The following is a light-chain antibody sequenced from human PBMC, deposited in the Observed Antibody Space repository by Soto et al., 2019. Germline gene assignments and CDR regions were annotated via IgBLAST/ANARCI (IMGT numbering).Light chain of an antibody. CDR2: HAS. Sequence: EIVMTQSPATVSVSPGERATLSCRASQSVSDKLAWYQQKPGQAPRLLIYHASARATGIPARFSGSGSGTEFTLTISGLQSEDFAVYYCQQYGSSPYTFGQGTKLEIK. CDR3: QQYGSSPYT. CDR1: QSVSDK. V-gene: IGKV3-15*01. J-gene: IGKJ2*01.